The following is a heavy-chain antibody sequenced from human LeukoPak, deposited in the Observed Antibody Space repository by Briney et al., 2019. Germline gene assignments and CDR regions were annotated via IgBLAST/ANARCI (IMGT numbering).Heavy chain of an antibody. CDR1: GYTFTTYD. J-gene: IGHJ4*02. CDR3: ARIAAPGNRRLNF. V-gene: IGHV1-8*01. D-gene: IGHD6-13*01. CDR2: MNPNSGNT. Sequence: VASVKVSCKASGYTFTTYDIKWVRQAAGQGLEWMGWMNPNSGNTGNAQKFQGRVTMTRNTSISAAYMELTSLTSEDTAVDFCARIAAPGNRRLNFWGQGTLVTVSS.